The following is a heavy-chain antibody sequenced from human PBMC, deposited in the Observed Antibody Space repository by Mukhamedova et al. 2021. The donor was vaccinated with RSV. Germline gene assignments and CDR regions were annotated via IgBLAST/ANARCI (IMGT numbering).Heavy chain of an antibody. D-gene: IGHD3-3*01. CDR3: ARDHVLRFLEWNGGFDY. V-gene: IGHV1-46*01. J-gene: IGHJ4*02. CDR2: INPSGGST. Sequence: GQGLEWMGIINPSGGSTSYAQKFQGRVTMTRDTSTSTVYMELSSLRSEDTAVYYCARDHVLRFLEWNGGFDYWGQGNLVTVSS.